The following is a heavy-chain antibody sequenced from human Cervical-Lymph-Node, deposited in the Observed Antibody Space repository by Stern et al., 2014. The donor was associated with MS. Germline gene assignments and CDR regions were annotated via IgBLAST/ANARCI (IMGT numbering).Heavy chain of an antibody. CDR1: GYIFNDHW. J-gene: IGHJ5*02. Sequence: VQLEESGAEVKKPGESLKISCKASGYIFNDHWIGWVRQMPGKGLEWLGIIYPGDSDTKYSPSFRGHVTISADKSLSTIYLQWRSLEASDTAMYYCARPLSASSNSFDPWGQGTQVTVSS. CDR2: IYPGDSDT. V-gene: IGHV5-51*03. D-gene: IGHD6-25*01. CDR3: ARPLSASSNSFDP.